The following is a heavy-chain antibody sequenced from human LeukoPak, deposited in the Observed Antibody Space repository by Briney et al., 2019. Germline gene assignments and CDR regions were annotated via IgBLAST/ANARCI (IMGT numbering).Heavy chain of an antibody. V-gene: IGHV4-4*02. CDR3: AALVISRGYSYFDY. CDR2: IYHSGST. CDR1: CGSISSSNW. J-gene: IGHJ4*02. D-gene: IGHD2-21*01. Sequence: SGTLPLTYTVSCGSISSSNWCRLVRQPPGKGLEWIEEIYHSGSTNYNPSLKSRVTISVDKSKNPFSLKLSSVTAADTAVYYCAALVISRGYSYFDYWGQGTLVTVSS.